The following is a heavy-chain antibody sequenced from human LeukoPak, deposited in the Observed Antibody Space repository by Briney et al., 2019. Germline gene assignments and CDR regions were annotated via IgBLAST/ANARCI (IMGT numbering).Heavy chain of an antibody. CDR3: ASDYFLDY. D-gene: IGHD6-25*01. Sequence: GGSLRLSCAASGFTFSSYAMTWVRQAPGKGLEWVSTISDSGARTNYADSAKGRFTISRDNSMNTLYLQMNSLRADDTAVYYCASDYFLDYWSQGTLVTVSS. CDR2: ISDSGART. CDR1: GFTFSSYA. V-gene: IGHV3-23*01. J-gene: IGHJ4*02.